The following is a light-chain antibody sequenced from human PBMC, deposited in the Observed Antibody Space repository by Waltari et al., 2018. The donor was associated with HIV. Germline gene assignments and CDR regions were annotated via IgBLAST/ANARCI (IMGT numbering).Light chain of an antibody. J-gene: IGLJ1*01. CDR1: SSDTGHYKY. V-gene: IGLV2-14*01. CDR3: SSYISTTTL. Sequence: QSASTQPASVSGSPGQSITIPCTGTSSDTGHYKYVSWYQQSPGKAPKLMIYEVSNRPSGVSNRFSGSKSGNTASLTISGLQAEDEADYYCSSYISTTTLFGTGTKVTVL. CDR2: EVS.